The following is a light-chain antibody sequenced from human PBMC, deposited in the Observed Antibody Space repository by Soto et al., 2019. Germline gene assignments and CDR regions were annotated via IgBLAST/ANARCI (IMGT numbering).Light chain of an antibody. V-gene: IGLV2-14*01. CDR1: SSDVGANNY. Sequence: QSALTQPASVSGSPGQPITISCTGTSSDVGANNYVSWYQHHPGKAPKLLIYEVSNRPSGVSSRFSGSKSGNTASLTISGLQDADEAAYYCSSYINSITFVVFGGGTKVTVL. CDR2: EVS. J-gene: IGLJ2*01. CDR3: SSYINSITFVV.